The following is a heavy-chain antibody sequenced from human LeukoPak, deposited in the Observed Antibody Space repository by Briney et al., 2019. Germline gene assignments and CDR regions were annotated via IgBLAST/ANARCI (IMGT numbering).Heavy chain of an antibody. CDR2: MNPNSGNT. D-gene: IGHD5-12*01. CDR3: AKSGVATIEFDY. J-gene: IGHJ4*02. CDR1: GYTFTSYD. V-gene: IGHV1-8*01. Sequence: ASVKVSCKASGYTFTSYDINWVRQATGQGLEWMGWMNPNSGNTGYAQKFQGRVTMTRNTSISTAYMELSSLRSEDTAVYYCAKSGVATIEFDYWGQGTQVTASS.